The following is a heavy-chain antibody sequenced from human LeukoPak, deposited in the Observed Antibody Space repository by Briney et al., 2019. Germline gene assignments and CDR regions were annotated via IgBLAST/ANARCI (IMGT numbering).Heavy chain of an antibody. CDR1: GGSISSSSYY. V-gene: IGHV4-39*07. Sequence: SETLSLTCTVSGGSISSSSYYWGWIRQPPGKGLEWIGSIYYSGSTYYNPSLKSRVTISVDTSKNQFSLKLSSVTAADTAVYYCARGSYYNTPVDYWGQGTLVTVSS. J-gene: IGHJ4*02. D-gene: IGHD3-10*01. CDR3: ARGSYYNTPVDY. CDR2: IYYSGST.